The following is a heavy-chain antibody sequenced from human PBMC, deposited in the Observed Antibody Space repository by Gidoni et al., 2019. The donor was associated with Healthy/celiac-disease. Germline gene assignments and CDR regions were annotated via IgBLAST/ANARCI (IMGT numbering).Heavy chain of an antibody. CDR2: ISYDGSNK. J-gene: IGHJ6*04. Sequence: QVQLVESGGGVVQPGRSLRLSCAASGFTFSSYGMHWVRQAPGKGLEWVAVISYDGSNKYYADSVKGRFTISRDNSKNTLYLQMNSLRAEDTAVYYCAKDYIFDTMVRGVILGIVYVWGKGTTVTVSS. V-gene: IGHV3-30*18. CDR1: GFTFSSYG. CDR3: AKDYIFDTMVRGVILGIVYV. D-gene: IGHD3-10*01.